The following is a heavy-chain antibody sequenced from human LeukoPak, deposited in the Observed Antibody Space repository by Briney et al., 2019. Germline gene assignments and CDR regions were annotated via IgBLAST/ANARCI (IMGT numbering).Heavy chain of an antibody. D-gene: IGHD2-15*01. CDR2: IYYSGST. J-gene: IGHJ4*02. CDR3: ARWPYCSGASCSRDY. V-gene: IGHV4-59*01. Sequence: PSETLSLTCTVAGGSISSYYWSWIRQPPGKGLEWIGYIYYSGSTYYNPSLKSRVTISVDTSKNRFSLKLNSVTAADTAVYFCARWPYCSGASCSRDYWGQGTLVTVSS. CDR1: GGSISSYY.